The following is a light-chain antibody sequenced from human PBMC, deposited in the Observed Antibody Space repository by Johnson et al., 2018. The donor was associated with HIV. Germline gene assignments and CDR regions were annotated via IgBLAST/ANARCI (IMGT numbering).Light chain of an antibody. Sequence: QSILTQPPSVSAAPGQKVTISCSGSSSNIGNNYVSWYQQLPGTAPKLLIYDNNKRPSGIPDRFSGSKSGTSATLVITGLQTGDEADYYCGTWDSSLSAHFVFGTGTKVNVL. CDR2: DNN. CDR3: GTWDSSLSAHFV. CDR1: SSNIGNNY. J-gene: IGLJ1*01. V-gene: IGLV1-51*01.